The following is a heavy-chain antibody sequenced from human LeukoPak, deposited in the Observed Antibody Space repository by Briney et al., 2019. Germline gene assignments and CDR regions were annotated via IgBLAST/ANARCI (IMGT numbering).Heavy chain of an antibody. CDR3: AKGGRLRYFDWLPELGY. V-gene: IGHV3-43D*03. CDR1: GFTFDDYA. Sequence: GGSLRLSCAASGFTFDDYAMHWVRQAPGKGLEWVSLISWDGGSTYYADSVKGRFTISRDNSKNSLYLQMNSLRAEDTALYYCAKGGRLRYFDWLPELGYWGQGTLVTVSS. D-gene: IGHD3-9*01. CDR2: ISWDGGST. J-gene: IGHJ4*02.